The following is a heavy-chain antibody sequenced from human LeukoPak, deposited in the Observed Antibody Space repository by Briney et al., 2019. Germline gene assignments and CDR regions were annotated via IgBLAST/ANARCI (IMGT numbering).Heavy chain of an antibody. V-gene: IGHV4-39*07. CDR2: IYYSGST. Sequence: PSETLSLTCTVSGGSISSSSYYWGWIRQPPGKGLEWIGSIYYSGSTYYNPSLKSRVTISVDTSKNQFSLKLSSVTAADTAVYYCARERGGFLVGVNWFDPWGQGTLVTVSS. CDR3: ARERGGFLVGVNWFDP. J-gene: IGHJ5*02. D-gene: IGHD3-16*01. CDR1: GGSISSSSYY.